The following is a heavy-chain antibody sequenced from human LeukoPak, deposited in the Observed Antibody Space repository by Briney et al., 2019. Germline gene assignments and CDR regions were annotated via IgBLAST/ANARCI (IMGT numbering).Heavy chain of an antibody. Sequence: GGSLRLSCAASGFTFSSYSVNWVRQAPGKGLEWVSYISSTSIYIYYADSVKGRFTISRDNAKNSLYLQMNSLRAEDTAVYYCARGPGHSYGLDYWGQGTLVTVSS. CDR1: GFTFSSYS. D-gene: IGHD5-18*01. V-gene: IGHV3-21*01. CDR3: ARGPGHSYGLDY. CDR2: ISSTSIYI. J-gene: IGHJ4*02.